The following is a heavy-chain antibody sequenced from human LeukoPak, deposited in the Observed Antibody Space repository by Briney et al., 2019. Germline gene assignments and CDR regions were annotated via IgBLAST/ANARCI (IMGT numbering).Heavy chain of an antibody. D-gene: IGHD4-11*01. CDR3: ATVGGPDYGNHFYDNWFDP. Sequence: ASVKVSCKVSGYTLTELSMHWVRQAPGKGLEWMGGFDPEDGETIYAQKFQGRVTMTEDTSTDTAYMELSSLRSEDTAVYYCATVGGPDYGNHFYDNWFDPWSQGTLVTVST. J-gene: IGHJ5*02. CDR2: FDPEDGET. CDR1: GYTLTELS. V-gene: IGHV1-24*01.